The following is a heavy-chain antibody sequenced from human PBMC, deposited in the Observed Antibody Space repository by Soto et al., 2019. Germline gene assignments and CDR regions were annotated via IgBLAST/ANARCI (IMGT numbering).Heavy chain of an antibody. CDR1: GYSISSGYY. J-gene: IGHJ4*02. CDR2: IYHSGST. D-gene: IGHD3-10*01. Sequence: SETLSLTCAVSGYSISSGYYWGWIREPPGKGLEWIGSIYHSGSTYNNPSLKSRVTISVDTSKNQFSLKLSSVTAADTAVYYCARDLDASGRYYNDYWRQGHLIAV. V-gene: IGHV4-38-2*02. CDR3: ARDLDASGRYYNDY.